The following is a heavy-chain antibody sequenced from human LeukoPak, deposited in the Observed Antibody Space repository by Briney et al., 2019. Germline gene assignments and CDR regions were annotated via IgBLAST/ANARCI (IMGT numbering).Heavy chain of an antibody. Sequence: GGSLRLSCAASGFTVSNNYMSWIRQAPGKGLQWVSHISNSGTIYYADSVKGRSTISRDNAKNSLYLQMNSLRAEDTAVYYCARSYGDYDFRANYWGQGTLVTVSS. CDR2: ISNSGTI. J-gene: IGHJ4*02. V-gene: IGHV3-11*04. D-gene: IGHD4-17*01. CDR3: ARSYGDYDFRANY. CDR1: GFTVSNNY.